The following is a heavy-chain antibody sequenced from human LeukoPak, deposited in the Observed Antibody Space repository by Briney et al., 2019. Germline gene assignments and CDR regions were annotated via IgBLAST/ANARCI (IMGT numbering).Heavy chain of an antibody. CDR3: AKDPYRVVVATGNYLDP. CDR2: ISHDGSKI. CDR1: GFTFFSYG. D-gene: IGHD2-15*01. Sequence: TGGSLRLSCAASGFTFFSYGMHWVRQAPGKGLEWVAVISHDGSKIHYGNSVQGRFTISRDNSKSTLYLQMNSLKPEDTAVYYCAKDPYRVVVATGNYLDPWGQGTLVTVSS. J-gene: IGHJ5*02. V-gene: IGHV3-30*18.